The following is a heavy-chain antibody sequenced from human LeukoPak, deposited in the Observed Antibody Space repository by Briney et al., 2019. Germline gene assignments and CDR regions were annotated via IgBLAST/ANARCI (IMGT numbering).Heavy chain of an antibody. CDR1: GFTFSSYG. V-gene: IGHV3-21*01. CDR2: ISSSSSYI. D-gene: IGHD2-15*01. J-gene: IGHJ4*02. Sequence: PGGSLRLSCAASGFTFSSYGMHWVRQAPGKGLEWVSSISSSSSYIYYADSVKGRFTISRDNAKNSLYLQMNSLRAEDTAVYYCARVFPDIVVVVAATRIDYWGQGTLVTVSS. CDR3: ARVFPDIVVVVAATRIDY.